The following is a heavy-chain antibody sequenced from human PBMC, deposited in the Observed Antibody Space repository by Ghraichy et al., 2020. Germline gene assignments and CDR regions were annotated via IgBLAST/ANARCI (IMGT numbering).Heavy chain of an antibody. V-gene: IGHV4-31*03. D-gene: IGHD6-13*01. CDR1: GGSISSGGYY. Sequence: SETLSLTCTVSGGSISSGGYYWSWIRQHPGKGLEWIGYIYYSGSTYYNPSLKSRVTISVDTSKNQFSLKLSSVTAADTAVYYCARGSGYSSFTFDYWGQGTLVTVSS. CDR2: IYYSGST. J-gene: IGHJ4*02. CDR3: ARGSGYSSFTFDY.